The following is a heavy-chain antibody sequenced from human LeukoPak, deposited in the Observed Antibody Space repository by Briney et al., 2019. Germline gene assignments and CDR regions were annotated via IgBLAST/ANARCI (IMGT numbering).Heavy chain of an antibody. J-gene: IGHJ4*02. D-gene: IGHD3-22*01. CDR3: ARDPHYYDSSGYDY. V-gene: IGHV4-34*01. CDR2: INHSGST. Sequence: SETLSLTCAVYGGSFSGYYWSWIRQPPGKGLEWIGEINHSGSTNYNPSLKSRVTISVDTSKNQFSLKLSSVTAADTAVYYCARDPHYYDSSGYDYWGQGTLVTVSS. CDR1: GGSFSGYY.